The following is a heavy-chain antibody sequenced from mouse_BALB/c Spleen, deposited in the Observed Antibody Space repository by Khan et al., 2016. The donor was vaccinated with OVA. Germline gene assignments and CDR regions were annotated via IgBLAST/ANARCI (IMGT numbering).Heavy chain of an antibody. D-gene: IGHD2-14*01. Sequence: QIQLVQSGPDLKKPGETVKISCKASGYTFTNYGMNWVKQVPGKGLKWMGWTNTYTGEPTYADDFKGRFAFTLETSASTAYLQINNLKNEDPATYFCARLGYNRTMDYWGQGTSVTVSS. V-gene: IGHV9-3-1*01. J-gene: IGHJ4*01. CDR1: GYTFTNYG. CDR3: ARLGYNRTMDY. CDR2: TNTYTGEP.